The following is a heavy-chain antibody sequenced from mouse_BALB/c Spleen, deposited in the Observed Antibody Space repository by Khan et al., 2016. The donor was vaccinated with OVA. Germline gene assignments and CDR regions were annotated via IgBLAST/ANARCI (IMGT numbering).Heavy chain of an antibody. CDR2: ILYSGST. CDR3: ARSTYRYAFAY. CDR1: GDSITSGY. V-gene: IGHV3-8*02. J-gene: IGHJ3*01. D-gene: IGHD2-14*01. Sequence: EVKLEESGPSLVKPSQTLSLTCSVTGDSITSGYWCWIRKFPGNKLEYMGYILYSGSTYYTPSLKSRISITRHTSQNQYYLQLNSVTTEDTATYYCARSTYRYAFAYWGQGTLVTVSA.